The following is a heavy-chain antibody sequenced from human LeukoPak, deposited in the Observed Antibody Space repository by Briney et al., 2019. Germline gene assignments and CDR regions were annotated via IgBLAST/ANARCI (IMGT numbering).Heavy chain of an antibody. CDR1: GDSISTDYC. D-gene: IGHD5-24*01. J-gene: IGHJ4*02. CDR2: IYNRDNT. CDR3: ARGKDAYKVGNY. V-gene: IGHV4-38-2*02. Sequence: SETLSLTCTVSGDSISTDYCWTWIRQPPGKVPEWIGTIYNRDNTYYTPSLASRVTISMDTSKNQLSLKMTSVTAADTAVYYCARGKDAYKVGNYWGQGALVTVS.